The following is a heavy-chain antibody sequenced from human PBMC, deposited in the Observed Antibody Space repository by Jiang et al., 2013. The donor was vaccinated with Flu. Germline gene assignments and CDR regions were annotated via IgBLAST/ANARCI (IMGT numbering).Heavy chain of an antibody. CDR1: GFTFSSYG. D-gene: IGHD3-10*01. CDR3: AKVSGILGGLPVRGYGLDV. J-gene: IGHJ6*02. Sequence: PGGSLRLSCAASGFTFSSYGMHWVRQAPGKGLEWVAFIRYDGSNRYYADSVKGRFTISRDNSKNTLYLQMNSPRAEDTAVYYCAKVSGILGGLPVRGYGLDVWGQGTTVSVSS. CDR2: IRYDGSNR. V-gene: IGHV3-30*02.